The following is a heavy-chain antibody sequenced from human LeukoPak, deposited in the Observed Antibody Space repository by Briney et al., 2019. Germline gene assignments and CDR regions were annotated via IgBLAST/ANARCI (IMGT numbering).Heavy chain of an antibody. Sequence: SETLSLTCAVSNYSISSGYYWDWIRQPPGKGLEWIDRIYHNGYTYYNPSLKSRVTISVDTSKNQFSLKLKSVTAADTAVYYCASALYYYSGMDVWGKGTTVTVSS. CDR3: ASALYYYSGMDV. CDR1: NYSISSGYY. J-gene: IGHJ6*04. V-gene: IGHV4-38-2*01. CDR2: IYHNGYT.